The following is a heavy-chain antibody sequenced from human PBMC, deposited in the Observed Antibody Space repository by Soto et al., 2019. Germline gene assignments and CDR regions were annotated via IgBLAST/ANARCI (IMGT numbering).Heavy chain of an antibody. D-gene: IGHD1-26*01. J-gene: IGHJ4*02. CDR3: ARNAINPDPWEFYFDN. Sequence: SETLSLTCTVPGGSINNYYWSWIRQPPGKGLEWIGNIYYSGSTKYNPSLKSRVTMSMDTSKNQFSLRLKSVTAADTAIYYCARNAINPDPWEFYFDNWGQGTLVTVSS. V-gene: IGHV4-59*08. CDR1: GGSINNYY. CDR2: IYYSGST.